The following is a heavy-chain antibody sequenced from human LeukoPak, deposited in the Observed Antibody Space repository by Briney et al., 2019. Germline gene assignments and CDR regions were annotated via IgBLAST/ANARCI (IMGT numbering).Heavy chain of an antibody. D-gene: IGHD6-25*01. CDR3: ARDLAAANYDAFDI. CDR2: ISFDGTDK. CDR1: GFIFTSFA. J-gene: IGHJ3*02. V-gene: IGHV3-30*04. Sequence: PGRSLRLSCAASGFIFTSFAIHWVRQAPGKGLEWVAAISFDGTDKYYADSVKGRFTISRDNSKNTLHLQMNSLRDEDTAVYYCARDLAAANYDAFDIWGHGTMVTVSS.